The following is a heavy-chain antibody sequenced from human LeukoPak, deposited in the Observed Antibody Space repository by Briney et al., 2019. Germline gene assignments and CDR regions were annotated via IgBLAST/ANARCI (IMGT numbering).Heavy chain of an antibody. CDR1: GGSFSGYY. Sequence: SETLSLTCAVYGGSFSGYYWSWIRQPPGKGLEWIGGINHSGSTNYNPSLKSRVTISVDTSKNQFSLKLSSVTAADTAVYYCARGNRDIYDFWSGYYKTKPNWFDPWGQGTLVTVSS. CDR3: ARGNRDIYDFWSGYYKTKPNWFDP. J-gene: IGHJ5*02. V-gene: IGHV4-34*01. CDR2: INHSGST. D-gene: IGHD3-3*01.